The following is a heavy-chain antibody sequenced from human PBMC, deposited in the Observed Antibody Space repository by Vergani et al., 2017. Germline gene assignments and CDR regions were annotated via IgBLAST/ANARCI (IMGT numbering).Heavy chain of an antibody. D-gene: IGHD6-13*01. J-gene: IGHJ6*03. CDR1: GFTFDDYA. V-gene: IGHV3-9*01. CDR3: AKRSAAGPRFYYYYYMDV. Sequence: EVQLVESGGGLVQPGRSLRLSCAVSGFTFDDYAMHWVRQAPGKGLEWVSGISWNSGSIGYADSVKGRFTISRDNAENSLYLQMNSLRAEDTALYYCAKRSAAGPRFYYYYYMDVWGKGTTVTVSS. CDR2: ISWNSGSI.